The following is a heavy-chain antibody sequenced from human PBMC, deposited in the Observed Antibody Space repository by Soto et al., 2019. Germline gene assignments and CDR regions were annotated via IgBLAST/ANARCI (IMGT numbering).Heavy chain of an antibody. V-gene: IGHV1-2*04. J-gene: IGHJ6*02. CDR1: GYSFTDYH. D-gene: IGHD2-8*01. CDR2: INPKSGGT. CDR3: ARGHSTDCSNGVCSFFYNHEMDV. Sequence: GASVKVSCKASGYSFTDYHIHWVRQAPGQGLEWLGRINPKSGGTSTAQKFQGWVTMTRDRSISTVYMELTRLRSDDTAAYFCARGHSTDCSNGVCSFFYNHEMDVWGQGTTVTVS.